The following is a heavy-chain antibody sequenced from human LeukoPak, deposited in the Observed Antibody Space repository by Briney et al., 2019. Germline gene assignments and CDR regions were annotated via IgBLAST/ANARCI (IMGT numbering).Heavy chain of an antibody. CDR3: ARDTGRNNWNPDAFDI. J-gene: IGHJ3*02. CDR2: ISSSSSYI. D-gene: IGHD1-20*01. V-gene: IGHV3-21*01. Sequence: PGGSLRLSCAASGFTFSSYSMNWVRQAPGKGLEWVSSISSSSSYIYYADSVKGRFTISRDNAKNSLYLQMNSLRAEDTAVYYCARDTGRNNWNPDAFDIWGQGTMVTVSS. CDR1: GFTFSSYS.